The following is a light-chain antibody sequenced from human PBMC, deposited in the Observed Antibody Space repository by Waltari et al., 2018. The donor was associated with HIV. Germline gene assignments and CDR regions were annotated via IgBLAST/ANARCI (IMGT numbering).Light chain of an antibody. CDR2: EVN. V-gene: IGLV2-8*01. J-gene: IGLJ2*01. CDR1: TSDIGSYNF. Sequence: QPALPQPPPASGPPGQSVPIPSTGPTSDIGSYNFVSCYHQPPGQAPGLILYEVNKRPSGVPDRFSGAKSGNVASLTVSGLRDDDEADYFCSSFGGGDNRVVFGGGTKLTVL. CDR3: SSFGGGDNRVV.